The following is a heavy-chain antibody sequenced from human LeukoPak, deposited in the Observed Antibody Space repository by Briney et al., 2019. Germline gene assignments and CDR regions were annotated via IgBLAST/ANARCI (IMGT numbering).Heavy chain of an antibody. Sequence: SETLSLTCAVYGGSFSGYYWSWIRQPPGKGLEWIGEINHSGSTNYNPSLKSRVTISVDTSKNQFSLKLSSVTAADTAVYYCTRSYCSSASCYSGNWFDPWGQGTLVTVSS. CDR1: GGSFSGYY. D-gene: IGHD2-2*01. J-gene: IGHJ5*02. CDR3: TRSYCSSASCYSGNWFDP. CDR2: INHSGST. V-gene: IGHV4-34*01.